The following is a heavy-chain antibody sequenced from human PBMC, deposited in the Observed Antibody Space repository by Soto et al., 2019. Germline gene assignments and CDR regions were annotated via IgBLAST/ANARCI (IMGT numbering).Heavy chain of an antibody. CDR3: ASKYGDYGRLFRY. CDR1: GGSISSGGYY. CDR2: INYSGST. V-gene: IGHV4-39*07. D-gene: IGHD4-17*01. Sequence: SETLSLTCTVSGGSISSGGYYWSWIRQHPGKGLEWIGEINYSGSTNYNPSLKSRVTISVDTSKNQFSLKLSSVTAADTAVYYCASKYGDYGRLFRYWGQGTLVTVSS. J-gene: IGHJ4*02.